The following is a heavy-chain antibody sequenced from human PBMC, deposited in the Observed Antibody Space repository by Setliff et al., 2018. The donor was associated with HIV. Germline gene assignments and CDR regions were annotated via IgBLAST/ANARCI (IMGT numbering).Heavy chain of an antibody. D-gene: IGHD5-18*01. Sequence: LRLSCAASGFTLSTYWMHWVRLVPGKGLVWVSRINSDGSTTSYADSVKGRFTISRDNSKNTLYLQMNSLRAEDTAVYYCARATRGYSYGSYDYWGQGTLVTVSS. V-gene: IGHV3-74*01. CDR3: ARATRGYSYGSYDY. CDR1: GFTLSTYW. CDR2: INSDGSTT. J-gene: IGHJ4*02.